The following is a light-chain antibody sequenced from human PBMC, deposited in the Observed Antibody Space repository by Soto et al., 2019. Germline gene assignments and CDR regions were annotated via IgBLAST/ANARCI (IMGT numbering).Light chain of an antibody. V-gene: IGKV3-11*01. CDR1: QSVSSY. CDR2: DAS. CDR3: QQRSNWPPIT. Sequence: EIVLTQSPATLSLSPGERATLSCRASQSVSSYLAWYPQKHGQAPSLLIYDASTSATGIPAGCSGSGSGTDFTLTISSLEPEDFAVYYCQQRSNWPPITFGQGTRLEIK. J-gene: IGKJ5*01.